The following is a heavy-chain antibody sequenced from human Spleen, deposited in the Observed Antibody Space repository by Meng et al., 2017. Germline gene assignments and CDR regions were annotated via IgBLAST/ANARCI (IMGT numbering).Heavy chain of an antibody. V-gene: IGHV4-61*01. Sequence: VELQGSGPGLVRPSETLSLTCTVSGGSVSSGSYYWSWIRQPPGKGLEWIGYIYYSGSTNYNPSLKSRVTISVDTSKNQFSLKLSSVTAADTAVYYCARLTGRYYFDYWGQGTLVTVSS. CDR3: ARLTGRYYFDY. CDR2: IYYSGST. CDR1: GGSVSSGSYY. D-gene: IGHD1-26*01. J-gene: IGHJ4*02.